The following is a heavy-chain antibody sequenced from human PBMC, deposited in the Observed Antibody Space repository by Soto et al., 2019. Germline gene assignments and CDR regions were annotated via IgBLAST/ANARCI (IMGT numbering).Heavy chain of an antibody. V-gene: IGHV4-30-4*08. J-gene: IGHJ4*02. CDR2: IYYSEST. Sequence: SETLSLTCTVSGGSFDNYYWNWIRQSPGKGLEWIGYIYYSESTYYNPSLKSRVTISVDTSKNQFSLKLSSVTAAVTAVYYCARAGLGELSFFDYWGQGTLVTFSS. CDR3: ARAGLGELSFFDY. D-gene: IGHD3-16*02. CDR1: GGSFDNYY.